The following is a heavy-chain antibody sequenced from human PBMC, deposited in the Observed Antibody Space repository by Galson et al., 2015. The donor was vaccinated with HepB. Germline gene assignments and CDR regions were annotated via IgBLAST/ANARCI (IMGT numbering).Heavy chain of an antibody. D-gene: IGHD3-10*01. CDR3: AHSVVFPPLFDP. V-gene: IGHV2-5*02. CDR2: ISWDGDR. Sequence: PALVKPTQTLTLTCTSSGFSLKTNGVGVGWIRQSPGKALEWLALISWDGDRHFSPSLETRLTLAEDTSRTRVVLTMTNMDPVDTGTYYCAHSVVFPPLFDPWGQGILVTVSS. CDR1: GFSLKTNGVG. J-gene: IGHJ5*02.